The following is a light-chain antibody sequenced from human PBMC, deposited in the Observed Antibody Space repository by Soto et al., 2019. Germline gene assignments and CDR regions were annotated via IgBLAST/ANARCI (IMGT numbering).Light chain of an antibody. V-gene: IGKV1-5*01. CDR3: QQVNYYPFT. CDR1: QNIGSW. CDR2: AAV. J-gene: IGKJ4*01. Sequence: DIQMTPSPSTLSASVVYGFNITCLASQNIGSWLAWYQQKPGEAPKLLIYAAVVLQDGVPSRFSGTGSATEFILIINGLQPEDFATYYCQQVNYYPFTFGGGTTVDIK.